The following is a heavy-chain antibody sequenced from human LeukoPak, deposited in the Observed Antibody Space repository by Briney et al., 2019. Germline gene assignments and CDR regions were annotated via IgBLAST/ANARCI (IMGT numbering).Heavy chain of an antibody. V-gene: IGHV3-7*01. CDR2: IKQDGSEK. D-gene: IGHD5-18*01. CDR1: GFTFSSYW. J-gene: IGHJ6*03. CDR3: ARERDSYAPYYYYYYMDV. Sequence: GGSLRLSCAASGFTFSSYWMSWVRQAPGKGLEWVANIKQDGSEKYYVDSVKGRFTISRDNAKNSLYLQMNSLRAEDTAVYYCARERDSYAPYYYYYYMDVWGKGTTVTISS.